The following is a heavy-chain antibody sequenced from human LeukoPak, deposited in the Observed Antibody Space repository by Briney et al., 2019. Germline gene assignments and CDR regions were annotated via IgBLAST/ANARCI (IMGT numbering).Heavy chain of an antibody. D-gene: IGHD4-17*01. J-gene: IGHJ5*01. CDR2: ISTTT. CDR3: AKPMWPRYGDYHNSRVDS. V-gene: IGHV3-23*01. CDR1: GFTLSTYA. Sequence: PGGSLRLSCAASGFTLSTYAMSWVRQVPAKGLEWVSAISTTTYYADFVEGRFTISRDNSKNTLYLQMNGLRAEDPAGYYCAKPMWPRYGDYHNSRVDSWGQGTRVSVSS.